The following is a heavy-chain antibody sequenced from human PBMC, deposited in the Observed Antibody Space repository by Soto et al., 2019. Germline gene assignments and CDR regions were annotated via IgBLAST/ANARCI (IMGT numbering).Heavy chain of an antibody. J-gene: IGHJ4*02. D-gene: IGHD3-22*01. CDR3: ARLTWESSGLYYFDY. CDR2: ICGSKST. CDR1: GGSIINYC. Sequence: SETLSLTCTVSGGSIINYCWSWIRQPAGKGLEWIGRICGSKSTNYNPSLGGRVTMSVDTSKNQLALTMSSVTAADTAVYYCARLTWESSGLYYFDYWGQGTLVTVSS. V-gene: IGHV4-4*07.